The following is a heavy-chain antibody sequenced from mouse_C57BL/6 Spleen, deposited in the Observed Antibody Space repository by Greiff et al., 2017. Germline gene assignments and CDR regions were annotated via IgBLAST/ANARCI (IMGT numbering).Heavy chain of an antibody. CDR2: IYPGSGST. D-gene: IGHD1-1*02. J-gene: IGHJ2*01. Sequence: QVQLQQPGAELVKPGASVKMSCKASGYTFTSYWITWVKQRPGQGLEWIGDIYPGSGSTNYNEKFKSKATLTVDTSSSTAYMQLSSLTSEDSAVYYCARSPGGSFYFDYWGQGTTLTVSS. CDR1: GYTFTSYW. CDR3: ARSPGGSFYFDY. V-gene: IGHV1-55*01.